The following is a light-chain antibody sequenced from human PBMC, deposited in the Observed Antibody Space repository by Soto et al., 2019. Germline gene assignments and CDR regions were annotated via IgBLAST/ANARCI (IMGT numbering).Light chain of an antibody. CDR1: QSVSGSS. Sequence: ELVLTQSPGTLSLSPGERATLSCRASQSVSGSSLAWYQLKPGQAPRLLISGASSRATGVPDRFSGSECGSDFTFIISRPEPEDFGMYDCHQYGSFPHTVGQGTELETK. CDR2: GAS. V-gene: IGKV3-20*01. CDR3: HQYGSFPHT. J-gene: IGKJ2*01.